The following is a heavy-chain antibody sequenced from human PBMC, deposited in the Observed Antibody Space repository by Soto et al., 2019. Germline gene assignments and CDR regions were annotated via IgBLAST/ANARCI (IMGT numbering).Heavy chain of an antibody. J-gene: IGHJ4*02. V-gene: IGHV1-69*06. CDR3: ARVHSSGGHFDY. Sequence: QVQLVQSGTEVKKPGSSVKVSCKASGGTLSTHAINWVRQAPGQGLEWMGGIIPMFGTPNYAQRFQGRVTITADKSTSTTYMELSSLKSEDTAVYYCARVHSSGGHFDYWGQGTLVTVSS. CDR2: IIPMFGTP. CDR1: GGTLSTHA. D-gene: IGHD2-15*01.